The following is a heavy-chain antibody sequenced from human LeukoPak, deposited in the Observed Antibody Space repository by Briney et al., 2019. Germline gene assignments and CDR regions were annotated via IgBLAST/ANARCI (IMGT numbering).Heavy chain of an antibody. V-gene: IGHV3-21*01. CDR2: ISSSSSYI. J-gene: IGHJ4*02. CDR1: GFTFSSYS. D-gene: IGHD6-19*01. CDR3: ARAPIAVAGGGFDY. Sequence: GGSLRLSCAASGFTFSSYSMNWVRQAPGKGLEWVSSISSSSSYIYYADSVKGRFTISRDNAKNSLYLQMNSLRAEDTAVYYCARAPIAVAGGGFDYWGQGTLVTVSS.